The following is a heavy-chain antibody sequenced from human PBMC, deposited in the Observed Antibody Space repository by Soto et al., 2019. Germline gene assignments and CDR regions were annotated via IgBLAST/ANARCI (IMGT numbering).Heavy chain of an antibody. J-gene: IGHJ6*02. Sequence: ESLSLAFAVYGGCLSGYYWCWIRQPPGKGLEWIGEINHSGSTNYSPSLKSRVTISVDTSKNQFSLNLSSVTAADTAVYYCARGRQGSVWVYYYYGMDVWGQGTTVTVSS. CDR2: INHSGST. V-gene: IGHV4-34*01. CDR3: ARGRQGSVWVYYYYGMDV. CDR1: GGCLSGYY. D-gene: IGHD3-16*01.